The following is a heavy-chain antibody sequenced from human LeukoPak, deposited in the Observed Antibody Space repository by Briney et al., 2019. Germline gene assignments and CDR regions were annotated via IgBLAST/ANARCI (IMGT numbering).Heavy chain of an antibody. Sequence: GGSLRLSCAASGFTFSSYAMSWVRQAPGKGLEWVSAISGSGGSTYYADSVKGRFTISRDNSKNTLYLQMNSLRAEDTAVYYCAKEGEYCSGGSCYPQLDYWGQGTLVTVSS. CDR1: GFTFSSYA. CDR2: ISGSGGST. CDR3: AKEGEYCSGGSCYPQLDY. V-gene: IGHV3-23*01. J-gene: IGHJ4*02. D-gene: IGHD2-15*01.